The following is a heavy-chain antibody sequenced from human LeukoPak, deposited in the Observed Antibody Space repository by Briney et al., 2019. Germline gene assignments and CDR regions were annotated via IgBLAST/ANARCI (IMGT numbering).Heavy chain of an antibody. CDR1: GGTFSSYA. CDR2: IIPILGIA. D-gene: IGHD6-19*01. V-gene: IGHV1-69*04. Sequence: ASVKVSCKASGGTFSSYAISWVRQAHGQGLEWMGRIIPILGIANYAQKFQGRVTITADKSTSTAYMELSSLRSEDTAVYYCASPPLSSGWRTEAPLDYWGQGTLVTVSS. CDR3: ASPPLSSGWRTEAPLDY. J-gene: IGHJ4*02.